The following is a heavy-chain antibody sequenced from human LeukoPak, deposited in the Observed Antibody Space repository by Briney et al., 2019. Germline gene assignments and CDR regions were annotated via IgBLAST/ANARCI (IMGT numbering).Heavy chain of an antibody. CDR2: ISGYNGNT. D-gene: IGHD6-19*01. Sequence: ASVKVSCKASGYTFVTHGISWVRQAPGQGLEWMGWISGYNGNTNYAQKFQGRVTMTTDTSTSTAYMKLRSLRSDDTAVYYCARYIAVAGKDFDYWGQGTLVTVSS. J-gene: IGHJ4*02. CDR1: GYTFVTHG. V-gene: IGHV1-18*01. CDR3: ARYIAVAGKDFDY.